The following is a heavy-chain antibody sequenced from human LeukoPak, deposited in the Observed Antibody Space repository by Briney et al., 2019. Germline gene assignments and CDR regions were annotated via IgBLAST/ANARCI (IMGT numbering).Heavy chain of an antibody. CDR1: GYTLTELS. CDR2: FDLEDGET. J-gene: IGHJ4*02. Sequence: ASVKVSCKVSGYTLTELSMHWVRQAPGKGLEWMGGFDLEDGETIYAQKFQGRVTMTEDTSTDTAYMELSSLRSEDTAVYYCATGSGSYFLFDYWGQGTLVTVSS. CDR3: ATGSGSYFLFDY. V-gene: IGHV1-24*01. D-gene: IGHD1-26*01.